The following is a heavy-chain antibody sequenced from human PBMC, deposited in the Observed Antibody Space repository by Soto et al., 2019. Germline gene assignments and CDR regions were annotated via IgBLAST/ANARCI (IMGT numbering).Heavy chain of an antibody. CDR1: GGSISSGGYY. V-gene: IGHV4-31*03. J-gene: IGHJ6*02. CDR3: ARDRYYDSSGYYPPQYYYYGMDV. Sequence: SETLSLTCTVSGGSISSGGYYWSWIRPHPGKGLEWIRYIYYSGSTYYNPSLKSRVTISVDTSKNQFSLKLSSVTAADTAVYYCARDRYYDSSGYYPPQYYYYGMDVWGQGTTVT. D-gene: IGHD3-22*01. CDR2: IYYSGST.